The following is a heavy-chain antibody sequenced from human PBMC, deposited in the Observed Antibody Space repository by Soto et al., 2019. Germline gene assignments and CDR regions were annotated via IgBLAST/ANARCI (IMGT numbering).Heavy chain of an antibody. V-gene: IGHV3-66*01. J-gene: IGHJ6*03. CDR2: IYTGGTT. CDR1: GFTVSSNY. Sequence: GGSLRLSCAASGFTVSSNYMSWVRQAPGKGLEWVSVIYTGGTTYYADSVKGRFTISRDVSKNTLYLQVNSLRAEDTAVYYCAKEDFYYYYLDVWGKGTTFTVSS. CDR3: AKEDFYYYYLDV.